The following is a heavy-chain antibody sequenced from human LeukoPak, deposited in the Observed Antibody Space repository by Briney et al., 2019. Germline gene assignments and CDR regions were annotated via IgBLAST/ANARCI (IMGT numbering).Heavy chain of an antibody. CDR3: ARSTVVPYYFDY. D-gene: IGHD4-23*01. Sequence: PSETLSLTCTVSGGSISSGDYYWSWIRQPPGKGLEWIGYIYYSGSTYYNPSLKSRVTISVDTSKNQFSLKLSSVAAADTAVYYCARSTVVPYYFDYWGQGTLVTVSS. CDR2: IYYSGST. J-gene: IGHJ4*02. V-gene: IGHV4-30-4*01. CDR1: GGSISSGDYY.